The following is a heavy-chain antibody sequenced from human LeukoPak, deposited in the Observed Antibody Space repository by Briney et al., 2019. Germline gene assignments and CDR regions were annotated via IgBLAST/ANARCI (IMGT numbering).Heavy chain of an antibody. Sequence: ASVKVSCKASEYTFTSYAMNWVRQAPGQGLEWMGWINPNSGDTKYAQKFQGRVTMTRDTSISTAYMELSSLKSDDTAVYYCARDGRWLVPYYYMDVWGKGTTVSVSS. CDR3: ARDGRWLVPYYYMDV. CDR1: EYTFTSYA. V-gene: IGHV1-2*02. J-gene: IGHJ6*03. D-gene: IGHD6-19*01. CDR2: INPNSGDT.